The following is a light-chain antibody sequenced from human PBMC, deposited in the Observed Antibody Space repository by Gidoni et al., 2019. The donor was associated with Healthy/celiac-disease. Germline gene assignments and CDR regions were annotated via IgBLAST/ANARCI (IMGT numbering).Light chain of an antibody. Sequence: DIVMTQSPLSLPVTPGEPASISCRSSQSLLHSNGYNYLDWYLQKPGQSPQLLIYLGSTRASGVPDRFSGSGSGTDFTLKISRVEAEDVGVYYCMQALQTPKFGQGTKVEIK. CDR1: QSLLHSNGYNY. V-gene: IGKV2-28*01. CDR2: LGS. J-gene: IGKJ1*01. CDR3: MQALQTPK.